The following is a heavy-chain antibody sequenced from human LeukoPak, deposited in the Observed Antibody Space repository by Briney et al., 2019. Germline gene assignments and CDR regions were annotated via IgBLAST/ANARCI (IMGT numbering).Heavy chain of an antibody. CDR2: INPSGGST. CDR3: ARDGTGDPPQQEWYFDL. J-gene: IGHJ2*01. Sequence: ASVKVSCKASGYTFTSFYIHWVRQAPGQGLEWMGIINPSGGSTNYAQKFQGRVTMTRDTSTSTVYMELSSLRSEDAAVYYCARDGTGDPPQQEWYFDLWGRGTLVTVSS. D-gene: IGHD7-27*01. CDR1: GYTFTSFY. V-gene: IGHV1-46*01.